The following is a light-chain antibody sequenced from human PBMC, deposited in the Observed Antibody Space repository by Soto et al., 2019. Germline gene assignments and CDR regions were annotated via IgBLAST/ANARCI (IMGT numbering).Light chain of an antibody. CDR1: QTVGDRF. V-gene: IGKV3-20*01. J-gene: IGKJ4*01. CDR2: GAS. Sequence: EIVLTQSPGTLSLSPGERATLSCRASQTVGDRFLAWYQQKPGQAPRLLIYGASGRGTGVPDRFSGSGSGSGTDFTLTISRLEPEDFAVYYCQQYHTWPITFGGGTKVEIK. CDR3: QQYHTWPIT.